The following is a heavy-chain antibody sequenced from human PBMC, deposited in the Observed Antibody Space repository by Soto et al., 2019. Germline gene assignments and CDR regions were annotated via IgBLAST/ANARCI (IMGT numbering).Heavy chain of an antibody. CDR3: ARERSYPYWGYYYYGMDV. CDR1: GFTFSSYG. D-gene: IGHD1-26*01. CDR2: IWYDGSNK. Sequence: QVQLVESGGGVVQPGRSLRLSCAASGFTFSSYGMHWVRQAPGKWLEWVAVIWYDGSNKYYADSVKGRFTISRDNSKNTLYLQMNSLRDEDTAVYYCARERSYPYWGYYYYGMDVWGQGTTVTVSS. J-gene: IGHJ6*02. V-gene: IGHV3-33*01.